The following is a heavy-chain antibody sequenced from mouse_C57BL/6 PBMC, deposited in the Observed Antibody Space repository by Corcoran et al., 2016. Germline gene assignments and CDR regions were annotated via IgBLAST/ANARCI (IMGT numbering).Heavy chain of an antibody. CDR1: GYAFSSYW. V-gene: IGHV1-80*01. J-gene: IGHJ3*01. CDR3: ARVNYYGSSPAWFAY. CDR2: IYPGDGDT. D-gene: IGHD1-1*01. Sequence: QVQLQQSGAELVKPGASVKISCKASGYAFSSYWMNWVKQRPGKGLEWIGQIYPGDGDTNYNGKFKGKATLTADKSSSTAYMQLSSLTSEDSAVYFCARVNYYGSSPAWFAYWGQGTLVTVSA.